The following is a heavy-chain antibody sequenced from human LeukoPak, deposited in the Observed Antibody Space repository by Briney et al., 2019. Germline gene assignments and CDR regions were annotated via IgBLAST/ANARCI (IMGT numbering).Heavy chain of an antibody. Sequence: ASVKVSCKASGYTFTSYDINWVRQATGQGLEWMGWMNPNGGNTGYAQKFQGRVTMTRNTSISTAYMELSSLRSEDTAVYYCARGLGSGSYFYYYYYYMDVWGKGTTVTISS. J-gene: IGHJ6*03. V-gene: IGHV1-8*01. CDR2: MNPNGGNT. CDR3: ARGLGSGSYFYYYYYYMDV. CDR1: GYTFTSYD. D-gene: IGHD3-10*01.